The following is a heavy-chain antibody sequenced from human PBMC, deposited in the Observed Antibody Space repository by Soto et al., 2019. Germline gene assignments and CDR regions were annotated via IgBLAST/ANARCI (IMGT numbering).Heavy chain of an antibody. V-gene: IGHV3-11*01. CDR3: TRTRPYLPTD. CDR1: GFTFSDYY. D-gene: IGHD1-26*01. Sequence: GGSLRLSCAASGFTFSDYYMSWIRQAPGKGLKWVSYISSSSSTKHYADSVKGRFTISRDNAKNSLYLQMNSLIAEDTAVYYCTRTRPYLPTDWGQGTMVTVSS. CDR2: ISSSSSTK. J-gene: IGHJ3*01.